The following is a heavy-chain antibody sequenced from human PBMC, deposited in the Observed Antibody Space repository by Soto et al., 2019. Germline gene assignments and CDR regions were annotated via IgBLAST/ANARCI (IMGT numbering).Heavy chain of an antibody. V-gene: IGHV4-34*01. CDR3: VSKLGSCTGGSCNWYFDL. CDR2: INHSGST. D-gene: IGHD2-15*01. CDR1: GGSFSGFY. Sequence: QVQLQQWGAGLLKPSETLSLTCAVYGGSFSGFYWSWIRQPPGKGLEWIGEINHSGSTNYNPSLKSRVTISADTSKNQFSLQLSSVTAADTAVYYCVSKLGSCTGGSCNWYFDLWGRGTLVTVS. J-gene: IGHJ2*01.